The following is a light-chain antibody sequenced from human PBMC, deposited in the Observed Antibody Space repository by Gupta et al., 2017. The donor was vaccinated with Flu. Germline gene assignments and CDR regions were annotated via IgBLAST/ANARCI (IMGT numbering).Light chain of an antibody. Sequence: HSALTQPASVSGSPGQSITISCTGTSSDVGAYNFVSWYQQHPGKVPTLIIYVVSTRPSGVSNRFSGSKSGNTASLTISGLQAEDEADYYCSSFTGSSSLVVFGTGTKVTVL. CDR1: SSDVGAYNF. CDR3: SSFTGSSSLVV. V-gene: IGLV2-14*01. CDR2: VVS. J-gene: IGLJ1*01.